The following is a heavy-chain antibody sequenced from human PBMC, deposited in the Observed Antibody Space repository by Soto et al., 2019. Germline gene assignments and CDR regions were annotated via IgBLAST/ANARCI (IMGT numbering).Heavy chain of an antibody. V-gene: IGHV3-23*01. J-gene: IGHJ4*02. CDR2: ISGSGGST. Sequence: EVQLLESGGGLVQPGGSLRLSCAASGFTFSSYAMSWVRQAPGKGLEWVSAISGSGGSTYYADSVKGRFTISRDNSKNTLYLQINSLRAEDTAVYYCAKDYLKYQLLLFYYFDYWGQGTLVTDSS. CDR1: GFTFSSYA. D-gene: IGHD2-2*01. CDR3: AKDYLKYQLLLFYYFDY.